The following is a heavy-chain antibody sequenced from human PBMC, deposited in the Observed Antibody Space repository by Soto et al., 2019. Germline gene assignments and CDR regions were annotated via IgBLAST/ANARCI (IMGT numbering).Heavy chain of an antibody. V-gene: IGHV2-5*01. CDR3: ENINIHDTPAPRYYYYYAMNV. Sequence: QITLKESGPTLVKPTQTLTLTCTFSGFSLTTGGVGVGWIRQPPGKALEWLALIYGNDDEVYSPSVKSRLTINKDTSKTQVVPTVTHMNPVDEGTYYCENINIHDTPAPRYYYYYAMNVWGQGTTVTVSS. CDR1: GFSLTTGGVG. CDR2: IYGNDDE. J-gene: IGHJ6*02.